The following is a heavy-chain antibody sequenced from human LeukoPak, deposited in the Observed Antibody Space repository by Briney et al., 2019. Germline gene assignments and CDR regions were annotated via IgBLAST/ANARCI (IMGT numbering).Heavy chain of an antibody. CDR2: INSDGSST. J-gene: IGHJ4*02. D-gene: IGHD3-22*01. Sequence: GGSLRLSCAASGFTFSSYWMHWVRQAPGKGLVWVSRINSDGSSTSYADSVKGRFTISRDNAKNSLYLQMNSLRAEDTAVYYCARTYYYDSSGYYGYWGQGTLVTVSS. V-gene: IGHV3-74*01. CDR1: GFTFSSYW. CDR3: ARTYYYDSSGYYGY.